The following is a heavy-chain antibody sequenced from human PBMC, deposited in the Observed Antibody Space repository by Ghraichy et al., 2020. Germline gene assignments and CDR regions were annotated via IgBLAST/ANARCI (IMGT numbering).Heavy chain of an antibody. CDR1: ELSVGDNY. D-gene: IGHD6-13*01. Sequence: GGSLRLSCAASELSVGDNYMTWVRQAAGKGLEWVSHLYGDGTTAYADSVKGRFAISRDNSKNMLFLHMNGLRVEDTAVYYCAGKQTGLDYWGQGILVTASS. CDR3: AGKQTGLDY. V-gene: IGHV3-53*01. CDR2: LYGDGTT. J-gene: IGHJ4*02.